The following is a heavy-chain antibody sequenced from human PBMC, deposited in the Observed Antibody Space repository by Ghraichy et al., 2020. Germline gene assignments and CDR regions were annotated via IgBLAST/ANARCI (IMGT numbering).Heavy chain of an antibody. V-gene: IGHV3-53*01. Sequence: GGSLRLSCAASGFTVTNNYLSWVRQAPGRGLQWVSVIYKDGYTYYGDSVKGRFTVSRDISKNTLYLQMNSLRAEDTAFYYCGRGRDGYGDFDFWGQGTLVTVSS. D-gene: IGHD5-12*01. CDR2: IYKDGYT. CDR3: GRGRDGYGDFDF. CDR1: GFTVTNNY. J-gene: IGHJ4*02.